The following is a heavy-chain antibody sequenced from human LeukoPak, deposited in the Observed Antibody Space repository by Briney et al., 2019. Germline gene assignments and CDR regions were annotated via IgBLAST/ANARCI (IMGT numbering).Heavy chain of an antibody. CDR1: GGSISSGGYY. V-gene: IGHV4-30-2*01. J-gene: IGHJ4*02. Sequence: PSQTLSLTCTVSGGSISSGGYYWSWIRQPPGKGLEWIGYIYHSGSTYYNPSLKSRVTISVDRSKNQFSLKLSSVTAADTAVYYCARVRKAGDIDYWGQGTLVTVSS. CDR3: ARVRKAGDIDY. D-gene: IGHD4-17*01. CDR2: IYHSGST.